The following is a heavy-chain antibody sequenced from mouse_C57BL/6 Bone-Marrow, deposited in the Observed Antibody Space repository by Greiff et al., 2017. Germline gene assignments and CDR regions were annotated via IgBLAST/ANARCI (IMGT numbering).Heavy chain of an antibody. Sequence: DVHLVESGGDLVKPGGSLKLSCAASGFTFSSYGMSWVRQTPDKRLEWVATISSGGSYTYYPDSVKGRCTISRDNATNTLYLQMSSLQSEDTAVYYCARPYYDSSPFAYWGQGTLVTVSA. D-gene: IGHD1-1*01. CDR2: ISSGGSYT. CDR1: GFTFSSYG. J-gene: IGHJ3*01. CDR3: ARPYYDSSPFAY. V-gene: IGHV5-6*01.